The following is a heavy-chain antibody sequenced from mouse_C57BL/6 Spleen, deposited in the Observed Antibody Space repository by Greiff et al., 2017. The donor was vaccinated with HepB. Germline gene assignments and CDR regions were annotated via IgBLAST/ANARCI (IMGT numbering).Heavy chain of an antibody. Sequence: QVQLQQSGAELVRPGASVKLSCKASGYTFTDYNINWVKQRPGQGLEWIARIYPGSGNTYYNEKFKGKATLTAEKSSSTAYMQLSSLTSEDSAVYFCARANWDWYFDVWGTGTTVTVSS. CDR2: IYPGSGNT. CDR1: GYTFTDYN. V-gene: IGHV1-76*01. CDR3: ARANWDWYFDV. D-gene: IGHD4-1*01. J-gene: IGHJ1*03.